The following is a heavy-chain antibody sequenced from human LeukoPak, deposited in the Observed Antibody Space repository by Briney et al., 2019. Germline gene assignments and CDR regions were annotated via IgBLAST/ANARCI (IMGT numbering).Heavy chain of an antibody. V-gene: IGHV3-15*01. CDR1: GFTFSNAW. Sequence: GGSLRLSCAASGFTFSNAWMSWVRQAPGKGLEWVGRIKSKTDGGTTDYAAPVKGRFTISRDDSKNTLYLQMNSLRAEDTAVYYCAKKLDTYGSSPFDYWGRGTLVTVSS. CDR2: IKSKTDGGTT. D-gene: IGHD5-18*01. CDR3: AKKLDTYGSSPFDY. J-gene: IGHJ4*02.